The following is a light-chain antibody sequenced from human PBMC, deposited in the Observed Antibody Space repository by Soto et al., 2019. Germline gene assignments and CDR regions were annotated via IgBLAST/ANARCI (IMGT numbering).Light chain of an antibody. CDR1: SSDVGSYNL. V-gene: IGLV2-23*01. CDR2: EGS. J-gene: IGLJ2*01. Sequence: QSALTQPASVSGSPGQSITISCTGTSSDVGSYNLVSWYQQHPGKAPKLMIYEGSKRPSGVSHRFSGSKSGNTASLTIAGLQADDEADYYCCSYAGTNTFMLFGGGTKLTVL. CDR3: CSYAGTNTFML.